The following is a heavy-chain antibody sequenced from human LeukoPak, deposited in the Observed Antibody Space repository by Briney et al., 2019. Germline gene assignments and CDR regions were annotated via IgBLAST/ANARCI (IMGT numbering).Heavy chain of an antibody. J-gene: IGHJ4*02. Sequence: TGGSLRLSCAASGFTFSNYWMHWVRQTPGKGLVWVSRINNDGSTTSYADSVKGRFTISRDNAKNSLYLQMNILRAEDTAVYYCARGPLPDYWGQGTLVTVSS. V-gene: IGHV3-74*01. CDR2: INNDGSTT. CDR1: GFTFSNYW. CDR3: ARGPLPDY.